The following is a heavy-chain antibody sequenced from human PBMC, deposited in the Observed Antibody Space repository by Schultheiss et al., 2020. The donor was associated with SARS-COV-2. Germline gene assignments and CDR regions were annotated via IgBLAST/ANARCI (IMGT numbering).Heavy chain of an antibody. V-gene: IGHV1-69*13. D-gene: IGHD1-26*01. Sequence: SVKVSCKTSGYSFNTYGISWVRQAPGQGLEWMGGIIPIFGTANYAQKFQGRVTITADESTSTAYMELSSLRSEDTAVYYCARGSHDQGVVGWFDPWGQGTLVTVSS. CDR3: ARGSHDQGVVGWFDP. CDR1: GYSFNTYG. CDR2: IIPIFGTA. J-gene: IGHJ5*02.